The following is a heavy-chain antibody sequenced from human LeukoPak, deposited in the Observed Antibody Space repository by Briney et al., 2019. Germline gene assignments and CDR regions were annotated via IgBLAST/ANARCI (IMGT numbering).Heavy chain of an antibody. D-gene: IGHD6-19*01. CDR1: GVSIRGDTYY. CDR3: ARLWDSTGLYFYYYMDV. Sequence: PSETLSLTCTASGVSIRGDTYYWGWIRQPPGKGLEWIGNYHIGNTYYNPSLKSRVTISEDTSKNQFSLRVNSVTAADTAVYYCARLWDSTGLYFYYYMDVWGEGTTVTVSS. J-gene: IGHJ6*03. V-gene: IGHV4-39*01. CDR2: YHIGNT.